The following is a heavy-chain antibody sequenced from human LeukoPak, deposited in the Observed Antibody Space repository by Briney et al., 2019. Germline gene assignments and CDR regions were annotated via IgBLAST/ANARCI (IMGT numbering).Heavy chain of an antibody. CDR2: INEDGNTK. CDR3: ARDYWRSLEY. J-gene: IGHJ4*02. Sequence: GGSLRLSCGASGFTFSSYVMSWVRQAPRKGLEWVAIINEDGNTKYYVDSLKGRFTISRDNAKNSLYLQMSSLRAEDTAVYYCARDYWRSLEYWGQGTLVTVSS. CDR1: GFTFSSYV. V-gene: IGHV3-7*03. D-gene: IGHD3-16*01.